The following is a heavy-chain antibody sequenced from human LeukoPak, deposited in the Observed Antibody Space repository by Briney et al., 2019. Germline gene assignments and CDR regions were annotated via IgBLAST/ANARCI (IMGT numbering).Heavy chain of an antibody. Sequence: ASVKVSCKASGYTFTGYYTHWVRQAPGQGPEWMGWINPNSGGTNYAQKFQGRVTMTRDTSISTAYMELSRLRSDDTAVYYCARKIEYSSSSLEYYFDYWGQGTLVTVSS. J-gene: IGHJ4*02. CDR3: ARKIEYSSSSLEYYFDY. D-gene: IGHD6-6*01. CDR2: INPNSGGT. CDR1: GYTFTGYY. V-gene: IGHV1-2*02.